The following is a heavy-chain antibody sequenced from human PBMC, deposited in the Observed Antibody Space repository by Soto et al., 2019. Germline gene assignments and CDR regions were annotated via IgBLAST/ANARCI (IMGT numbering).Heavy chain of an antibody. D-gene: IGHD2-2*01. CDR2: VSGSGGSV. CDR1: GFTFSSYG. J-gene: IGHJ6*02. Sequence: GGSLRLACAAAGFTFSSYGMSWVRQAPGKGLEWVSAVSGSGGSVYYADSVRGRFTISRDNSKNTLYLQVNSLRAEDTAIYYCAKGSVVGADYSYGMDVWGQGTTVTVSS. V-gene: IGHV3-23*01. CDR3: AKGSVVGADYSYGMDV.